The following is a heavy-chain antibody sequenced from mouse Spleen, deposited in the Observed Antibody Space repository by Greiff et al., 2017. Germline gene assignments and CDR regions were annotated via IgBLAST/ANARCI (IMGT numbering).Heavy chain of an antibody. CDR3: ASYDYGFAY. J-gene: IGHJ3*01. V-gene: IGHV5-12-1*01. Sequence: EVKLVESGGGLVKPGGSLKLSCAASGFAFSSYDMSWVRQTPEKRLEWVAYISSGGGSTYYPDTVKGRFTISRDNAKNTLYLQMSSLKSEDTAMYYCASYDYGFAYWGQGTLVTVSA. D-gene: IGHD2-4*01. CDR1: GFAFSSYD. CDR2: ISSGGGST.